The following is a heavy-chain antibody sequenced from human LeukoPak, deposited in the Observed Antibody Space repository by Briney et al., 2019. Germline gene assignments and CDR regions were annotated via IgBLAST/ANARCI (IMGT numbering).Heavy chain of an antibody. Sequence: SETLSLTCTVSGGAISSSSYYWGWIRQPPGKGLEWSGSIYYSGSTYYNPSLKSRVTISVDTSNNQFSLKLSSVTAADTAVYYCARQLGYCSSTSCYADKVDYWGQGTLVTVSS. CDR2: IYYSGST. CDR1: GGAISSSSYY. CDR3: ARQLGYCSSTSCYADKVDY. J-gene: IGHJ4*02. V-gene: IGHV4-39*01. D-gene: IGHD2-2*01.